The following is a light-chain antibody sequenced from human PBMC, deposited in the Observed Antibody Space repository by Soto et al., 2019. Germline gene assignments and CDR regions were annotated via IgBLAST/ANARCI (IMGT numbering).Light chain of an antibody. CDR1: SSNIGNNY. CDR3: ETWDNSLSAHYV. J-gene: IGLJ1*01. Sequence: QSVLTQPPSVSAAPGQKATISCSGSSSNIGNNYVSWYQQLPGTAPKLLIYENNKRPSGIPDRFSGSKSGTSATLGITGLQTGDEADYYCETWDNSLSAHYVFGTGTKVTVL. V-gene: IGLV1-51*02. CDR2: ENN.